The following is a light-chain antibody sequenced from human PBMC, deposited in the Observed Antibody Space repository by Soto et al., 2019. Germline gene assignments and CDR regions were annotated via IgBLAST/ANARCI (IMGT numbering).Light chain of an antibody. CDR1: QSVSRSY. V-gene: IGKV3D-20*01. Sequence: VLAQSPATLSFSPVYISTLSCVASQSVSRSYLAWYQQKPGLAPRLIIYDASTRATGIPDRFSGSGSGTDFTLTISRLEPEDFAVYYCQQSGSSPITFGQGTRLEIK. J-gene: IGKJ5*01. CDR3: QQSGSSPIT. CDR2: DAS.